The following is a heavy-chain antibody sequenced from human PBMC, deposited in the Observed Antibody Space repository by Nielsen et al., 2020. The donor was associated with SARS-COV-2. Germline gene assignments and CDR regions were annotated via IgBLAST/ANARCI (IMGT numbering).Heavy chain of an antibody. CDR2: IFSNDEK. J-gene: IGHJ4*02. CDR3: ARIRPGTTPREYYFDY. CDR1: GFSLSNARMG. Sequence: SGPTLVKPTETLTLTCTVSGFSLSNARMGVSWIRQPPGKALEWLAHIFSNDEKSYSTSLKSRLTISKDTSKSQVVLTMTNMDPVDTATYYCARIRPGTTPREYYFDYWGQGTLVTVSS. V-gene: IGHV2-26*01. D-gene: IGHD1-7*01.